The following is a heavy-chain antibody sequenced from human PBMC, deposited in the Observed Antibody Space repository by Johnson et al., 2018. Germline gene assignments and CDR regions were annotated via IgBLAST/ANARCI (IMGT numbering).Heavy chain of an antibody. Sequence: QVQLVQSGAEVKKPGASVKVSCKASGYTFTSYHVHWVRQAPGQGLEWMGIINPSGGSTTYSQKFQGRVTVTRDTSTSTVYMEVNSLRSEDRAVYYCARASHGNNWYRYGLDVWGQGTTVTVSS. D-gene: IGHD6-13*01. J-gene: IGHJ6*02. V-gene: IGHV1-46*01. CDR1: GYTFTSYH. CDR3: ARASHGNNWYRYGLDV. CDR2: INPSGGST.